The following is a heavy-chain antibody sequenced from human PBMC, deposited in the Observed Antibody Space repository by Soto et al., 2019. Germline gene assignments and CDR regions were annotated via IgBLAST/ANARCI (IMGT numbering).Heavy chain of an antibody. Sequence: ESGGGVVQPGRSLRLSCAASGFTFSGYGMHWVRQAPGKGLEWVAVISYDGSNKYYADSVKGRFTISRDNSKNTLYLQMNSLRAEDTAVYYCAKSVAATSWGQGTLVTVSS. D-gene: IGHD2-15*01. J-gene: IGHJ5*02. CDR1: GFTFSGYG. V-gene: IGHV3-30*18. CDR2: ISYDGSNK. CDR3: AKSVAATS.